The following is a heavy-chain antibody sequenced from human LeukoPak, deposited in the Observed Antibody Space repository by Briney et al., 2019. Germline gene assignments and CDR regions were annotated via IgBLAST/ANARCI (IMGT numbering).Heavy chain of an antibody. CDR1: GYTFTSYG. CDR3: AREVLRYFDWLPNDAFDI. V-gene: IGHV1-18*01. J-gene: IGHJ3*02. Sequence: GASVKVSCKASGYTFTSYGISWVRQAPGQGLEWMGWISAYNGNTSYAQKLQGRVTMTRDTSTSTAYMELSRLRSDDTAVYYCAREVLRYFDWLPNDAFDIWGQGTMVTVSS. D-gene: IGHD3-9*01. CDR2: ISAYNGNT.